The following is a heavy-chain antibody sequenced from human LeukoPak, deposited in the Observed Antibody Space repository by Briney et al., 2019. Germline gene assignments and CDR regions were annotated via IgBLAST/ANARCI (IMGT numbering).Heavy chain of an antibody. D-gene: IGHD3-22*01. J-gene: IGHJ4*02. V-gene: IGHV3-30-3*01. CDR2: ISSDGNNE. Sequence: GGSLRLSCAAPGFTFSAHAMHWVRQAPGKGLEWVAAISSDGNNEYYADSVKGRFTISRDNSKNSLYLQMNSLRTEDTALYYCAKDSYYDSTHDYWGQGTLVTVSS. CDR1: GFTFSAHA. CDR3: AKDSYYDSTHDY.